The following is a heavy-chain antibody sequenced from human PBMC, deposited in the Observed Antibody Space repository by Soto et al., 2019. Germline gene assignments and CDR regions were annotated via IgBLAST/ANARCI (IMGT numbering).Heavy chain of an antibody. J-gene: IGHJ4*02. V-gene: IGHV3-7*01. Sequence: EVQLVESGGGLVQPGGSLRLSCVGSGFTLSSYWMSWARQAPGNGLEWLANIKQDGSEQHYVDSVKGRFSISRDNAQNSLFLHLSSLRDEDTAVYYCARGSSLNYWGQGTLVTVSS. CDR3: ARGSSLNY. D-gene: IGHD6-13*01. CDR2: IKQDGSEQ. CDR1: GFTLSSYW.